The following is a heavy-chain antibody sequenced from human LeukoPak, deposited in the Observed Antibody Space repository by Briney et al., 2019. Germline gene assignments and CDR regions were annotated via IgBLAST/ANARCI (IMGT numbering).Heavy chain of an antibody. D-gene: IGHD4-17*01. CDR3: ARVVSSVITHYFDY. V-gene: IGHV4-31*03. CDR2: IYYSGST. CDR1: GGSISSGGYY. Sequence: PSETLSLTCTVSGGSISSGGYYWSWIRQHPGKGLEWIGYIYYSGSTYYNPSLKSRVTISVDTSKNQFSLKLSSVTAADTAVYYCARVVSSVITHYFDYWGQGTLVTVSS. J-gene: IGHJ4*02.